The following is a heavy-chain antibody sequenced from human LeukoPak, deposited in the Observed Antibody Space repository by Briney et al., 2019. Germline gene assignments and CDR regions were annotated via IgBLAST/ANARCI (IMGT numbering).Heavy chain of an antibody. CDR2: IYSAGAT. CDR1: GFTFSSYS. CDR3: ARIEWERLGRAFDI. Sequence: GGSLRLSCAASGFTFSSYSMNWVRQAPGKGLEWVSSIYSAGATHYAESVKGRFTISRDNSKNTLYLQMNSLRAEDMAVYYCARIEWERLGRAFDIWGQGTMVTVSS. D-gene: IGHD1-26*01. V-gene: IGHV3-53*01. J-gene: IGHJ3*02.